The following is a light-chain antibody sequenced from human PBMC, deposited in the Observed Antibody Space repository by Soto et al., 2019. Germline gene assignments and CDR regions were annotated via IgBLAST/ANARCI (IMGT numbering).Light chain of an antibody. CDR3: QSADSSGQSHVV. J-gene: IGLJ2*01. CDR1: ALPQQY. V-gene: IGLV3-25*02. CDR2: KDT. Sequence: SYELTQAPSVSVSPGQTAKITCSGDALPQQYAYWYQQRPGQAPVLVIYKDTERPSGIPERFSGSASGTTVTLTISGVQAEDEADYYCQSADSSGQSHVVFGGGTKLTVL.